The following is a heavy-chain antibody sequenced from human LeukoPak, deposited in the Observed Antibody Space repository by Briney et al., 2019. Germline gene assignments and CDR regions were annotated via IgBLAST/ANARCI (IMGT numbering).Heavy chain of an antibody. V-gene: IGHV4-34*01. CDR2: INHSGST. CDR1: GGSFSGYY. Sequence: SETLSLTCAVYGGSFSGYYWSWIRQPPGKGLEWIGEINHSGSTNYNPSLKSRVTISVDTSKNQFSLKLNSVTAADTAVYYCARHRKLRYFDWSWGQGTLVTVSS. J-gene: IGHJ4*02. D-gene: IGHD3-9*01. CDR3: ARHRKLRYFDWS.